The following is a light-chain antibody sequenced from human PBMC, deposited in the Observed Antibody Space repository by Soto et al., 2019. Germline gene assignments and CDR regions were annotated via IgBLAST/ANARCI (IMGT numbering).Light chain of an antibody. CDR1: QSVSSY. V-gene: IGKV3-11*01. CDR2: DAS. Sequence: EIVFTQSPATLSLSPGERATLCCRASQSVSSYLAWYQQKPGQAPRLLIYDASNRATGIPARFSGSGSGTDFTLTISSLEPEDFAVYYCQQRSNWPPTWTFGQGTKVEIK. J-gene: IGKJ1*01. CDR3: QQRSNWPPTWT.